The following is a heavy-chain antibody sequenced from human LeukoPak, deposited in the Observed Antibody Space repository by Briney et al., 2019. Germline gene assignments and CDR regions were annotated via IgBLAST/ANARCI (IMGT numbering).Heavy chain of an antibody. CDR3: ARKGYSYGHIDY. V-gene: IGHV3-66*01. Sequence: GGSLRLSCAASGFTFSSYWMSWVRQAPGKGLEWVSIIYSGGSTFYADSVKGRFTISRDNAKNSLYLQINSLRAEDTAVYYCARKGYSYGHIDYWGQGTLVTVSS. J-gene: IGHJ4*02. CDR1: GFTFSSYW. D-gene: IGHD5-18*01. CDR2: IYSGGST.